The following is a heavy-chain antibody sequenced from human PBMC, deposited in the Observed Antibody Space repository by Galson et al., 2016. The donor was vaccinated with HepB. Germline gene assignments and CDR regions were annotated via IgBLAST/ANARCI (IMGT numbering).Heavy chain of an antibody. J-gene: IGHJ4*02. D-gene: IGHD1-26*01. Sequence: SETLSLTCTVSGRSVSRGSYYWGWIRQPPGKGLEWIGSANYSGNTYYNPTLKSRVTLSIDASNNQVSLKLTSLTVADTAVYYCASTWGYWGQGALVTVSS. CDR3: ASTWGY. CDR2: ANYSGNT. CDR1: GRSVSRGSYY. V-gene: IGHV4-39*07.